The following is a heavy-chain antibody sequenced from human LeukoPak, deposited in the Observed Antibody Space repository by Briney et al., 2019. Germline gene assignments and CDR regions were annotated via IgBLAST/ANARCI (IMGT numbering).Heavy chain of an antibody. D-gene: IGHD5-24*01. CDR1: RFTFSSYG. J-gene: IGHJ4*02. Sequence: QPGRSLRLSCAASRFTFSSYGMHWVRQAPGKGLEWVAVISYDGSNKYYADSVKGRLTISRDNSKNTLYLQMNSLRAEDTAVYYCAKDPEMATITGHYFDYWGQGTLVTVSS. CDR2: ISYDGSNK. CDR3: AKDPEMATITGHYFDY. V-gene: IGHV3-30*18.